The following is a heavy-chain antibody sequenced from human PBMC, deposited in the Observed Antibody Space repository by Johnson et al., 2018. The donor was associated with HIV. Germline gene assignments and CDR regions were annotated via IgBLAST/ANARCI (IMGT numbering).Heavy chain of an antibody. CDR3: AKDFGYPRPRVAFDI. Sequence: MQLVESGGGVVQPGRSLRLSCAASGFTFSSYGMHWVRQAPGKGLEWVAVIWYDGSNKYYADSVKGRFTISRDNSKNTLYLQMNSLRAEDTAVYYCAKDFGYPRPRVAFDIWGQGTMVTVSS. CDR1: GFTFSSYG. J-gene: IGHJ3*02. V-gene: IGHV3-33*06. CDR2: IWYDGSNK. D-gene: IGHD5-12*01.